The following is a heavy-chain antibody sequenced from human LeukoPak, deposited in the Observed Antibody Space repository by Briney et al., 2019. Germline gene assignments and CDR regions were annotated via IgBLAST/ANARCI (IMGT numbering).Heavy chain of an antibody. J-gene: IGHJ3*02. CDR2: ISWNSGSI. D-gene: IGHD2-21*02. CDR1: GFTFDDYA. Sequence: LGGSLRLSCAASGFTFDDYAMHWVRQAPGKGLEWVSGISWNSGSIGYADSVKGRFTISRDNAKNSLYLQMNSLRAEDMALYYCAKARCGGDCYDAFDIWGQRTMVTVSS. V-gene: IGHV3-9*03. CDR3: AKARCGGDCYDAFDI.